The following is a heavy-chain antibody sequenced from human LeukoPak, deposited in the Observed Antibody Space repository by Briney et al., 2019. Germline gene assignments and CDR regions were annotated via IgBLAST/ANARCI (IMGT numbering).Heavy chain of an antibody. Sequence: SVKVSCKASGGTFSSYAISRVRQAPGQGLEWMGGIIPIFGTANYAQKFQGRVTITADESTSTAYMELSSLRSEDTAVYYCARDAGVAAAAPGPRYYYYMDVWGKGTTVTVSS. D-gene: IGHD6-13*01. CDR2: IIPIFGTA. CDR3: ARDAGVAAAAPGPRYYYYMDV. CDR1: GGTFSSYA. J-gene: IGHJ6*03. V-gene: IGHV1-69*01.